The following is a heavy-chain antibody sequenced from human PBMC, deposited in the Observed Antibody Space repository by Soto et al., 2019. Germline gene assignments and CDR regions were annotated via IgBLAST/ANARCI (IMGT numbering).Heavy chain of an antibody. Sequence: GASVKVSCKASGYTCTGYYMHWVRQAPGQGLEWMGWINPNSGGTNYAQKFQGWVTMTRDTSISTAYMELSRLRSDDTAVYYCARDLSNIVSSYYYYGMDVWGQGTTVTVSS. D-gene: IGHD5-12*01. CDR2: INPNSGGT. CDR1: GYTCTGYY. CDR3: ARDLSNIVSSYYYYGMDV. J-gene: IGHJ6*02. V-gene: IGHV1-2*04.